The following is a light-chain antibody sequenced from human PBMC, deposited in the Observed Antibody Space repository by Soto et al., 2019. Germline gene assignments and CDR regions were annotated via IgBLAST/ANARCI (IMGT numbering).Light chain of an antibody. CDR2: DVS. J-gene: IGLJ1*01. V-gene: IGLV2-8*01. Sequence: LTQPPSASGSPGQSVTIACTGTSSDVGYYNYVSWYQQPPGKAPKLLIYDVSKRPSGVPDRFSGSKSGNTASLTVSGLQAEDEGDYYCSSYAGSNYPYVFGTGTKVTVL. CDR1: SSDVGYYNY. CDR3: SSYAGSNYPYV.